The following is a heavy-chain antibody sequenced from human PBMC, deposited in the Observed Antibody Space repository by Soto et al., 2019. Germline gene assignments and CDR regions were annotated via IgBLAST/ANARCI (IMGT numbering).Heavy chain of an antibody. D-gene: IGHD1-26*01. Sequence: ASVKVSCKASGYTFTIYAMHWVRQAPGQRLEWMGGIIASYGKANYAQKFQDRVTITGDKSTSTAYMELSSLRFEDTAVYYCARAIVGPTTTGWLDPWGQGTLVTVSS. CDR3: ARAIVGPTTTGWLDP. J-gene: IGHJ5*02. CDR1: GYTFTIYA. V-gene: IGHV1-3*01. CDR2: IIASYGKA.